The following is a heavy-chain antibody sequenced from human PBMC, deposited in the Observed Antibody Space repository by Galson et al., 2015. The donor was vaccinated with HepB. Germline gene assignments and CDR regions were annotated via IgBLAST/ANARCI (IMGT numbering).Heavy chain of an antibody. CDR3: ARWAGADTSGYYGPFDY. D-gene: IGHD3-22*01. CDR2: IVPMSDAT. J-gene: IGHJ4*02. V-gene: IGHV1-69*13. CDR1: GGTFSTHA. Sequence: SVKVSCKASGGTFSTHALSWVRQAPGQGLQWMGAIVPMSDATNYAQNFQGRVTITADESTSTAFMELSSLRSEDTAVYYCARWAGADTSGYYGPFDYWGQGTLVTVSS.